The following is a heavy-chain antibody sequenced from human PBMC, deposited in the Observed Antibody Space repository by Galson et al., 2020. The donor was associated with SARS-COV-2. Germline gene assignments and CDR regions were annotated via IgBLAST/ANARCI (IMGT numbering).Heavy chain of an antibody. CDR3: AKGWYFSLGSAFDM. V-gene: IGHV3-23*01. CDR1: GFTFSSYA. Sequence: GGSLRLSCAASGFTFSSYAMSWVRQDPGKGLEWVSAISGSGGSTYYADSVKGRFTISRDNSKNTLYLQMNSLRAEDTAVYYCAKGWYFSLGSAFDMWGQGTMVTVSS. CDR2: ISGSGGST. D-gene: IGHD6-13*01. J-gene: IGHJ3*02.